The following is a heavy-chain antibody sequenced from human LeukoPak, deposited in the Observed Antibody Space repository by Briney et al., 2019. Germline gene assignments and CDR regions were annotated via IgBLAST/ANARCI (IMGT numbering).Heavy chain of an antibody. D-gene: IGHD6-6*01. V-gene: IGHV4-59*01. CDR2: IYYSGST. Sequence: SETLSLTCTVSGGSISSYYWSWIRQPPGKGLEWIGYIYYSGSTNYNPSLKSRVTISVDTSRNQFSLKLSSVTAEDTAVYYCARGVAYSSSSKRGNWFDPWGQGTLVTVSS. CDR3: ARGVAYSSSSKRGNWFDP. CDR1: GGSISSYY. J-gene: IGHJ5*02.